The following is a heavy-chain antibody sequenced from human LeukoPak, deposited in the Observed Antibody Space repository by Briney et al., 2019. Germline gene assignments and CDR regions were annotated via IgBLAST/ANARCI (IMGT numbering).Heavy chain of an antibody. CDR3: AGVWFGELLD. V-gene: IGHV4-59*01. Sequence: PSETLSLTCTVSGGSISSYYWSWIRQPPGKGLEWIGYIYYSGSTNYNPSLKSRVTISVDTSKNQFSLKLSSVTAADTAVYYCAGVWFGELLDWGQGTLVTVSS. CDR1: GGSISSYY. J-gene: IGHJ4*02. D-gene: IGHD3-10*01. CDR2: IYYSGST.